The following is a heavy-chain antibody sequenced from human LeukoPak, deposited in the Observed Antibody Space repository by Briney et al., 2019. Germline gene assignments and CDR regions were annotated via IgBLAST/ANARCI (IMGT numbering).Heavy chain of an antibody. CDR1: GGSFSGYY. D-gene: IGHD3-10*01. V-gene: IGHV4-34*01. Sequence: SETLSLTCAVYGGSFSGYYWSWIPEPPGKGLEWIGEINHSGSTNYNPSLKSRVTISVDTSKNQFSLKLSSVTAADTAVYYCARASPVANVLLWFGELETYNETYFDYWGQGTLVTVSS. CDR2: INHSGST. CDR3: ARASPVANVLLWFGELETYNETYFDY. J-gene: IGHJ4*02.